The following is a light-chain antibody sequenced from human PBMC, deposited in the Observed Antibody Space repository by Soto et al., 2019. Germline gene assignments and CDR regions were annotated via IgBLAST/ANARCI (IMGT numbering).Light chain of an antibody. CDR3: QQYNNWPLT. Sequence: EIVMTQSPATLSVSPGERATLSCRASQSVSSNLAWYQQKPGQAPRLLIYGASTRATGIPGRFSGSGSGTEFTLTISSPQSEDFAVYYCQQYNNWPLTFGQGTKVDIK. J-gene: IGKJ1*01. CDR2: GAS. V-gene: IGKV3-15*01. CDR1: QSVSSN.